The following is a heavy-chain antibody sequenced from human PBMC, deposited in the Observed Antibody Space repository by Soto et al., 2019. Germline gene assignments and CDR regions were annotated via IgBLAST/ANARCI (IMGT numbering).Heavy chain of an antibody. V-gene: IGHV1-58*01. CDR3: AADRRVYSGYALGWFEP. Sequence: SGNVSCKASGFTFTSSTVQWVRQARGQRLEWIGWIVVGSGNTNYAQKFQERATITRDMSTSTAYMELSSLRSEDTAVYYCAADRRVYSGYALGWFEPWGQGNLVNVSS. D-gene: IGHD5-12*01. CDR2: IVVGSGNT. J-gene: IGHJ5*02. CDR1: GFTFTSST.